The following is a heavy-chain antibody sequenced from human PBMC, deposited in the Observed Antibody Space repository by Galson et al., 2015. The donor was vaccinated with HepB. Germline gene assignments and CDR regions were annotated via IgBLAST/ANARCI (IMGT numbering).Heavy chain of an antibody. CDR1: GFTFSSYA. CDR3: VVWSWSGYYFGNY. CDR2: ISGSGGST. V-gene: IGHV3-23*01. J-gene: IGHJ4*02. Sequence: SLRLSCAASGFTFSSYAMSWVRQAPGKGLEWVSAISGSGGSTYYADSVKGRFTISRDNSKNTLYLQMNSLRGEDTAVYYCVVWSWSGYYFGNYWGQGTLVTVSS. D-gene: IGHD3-3*01.